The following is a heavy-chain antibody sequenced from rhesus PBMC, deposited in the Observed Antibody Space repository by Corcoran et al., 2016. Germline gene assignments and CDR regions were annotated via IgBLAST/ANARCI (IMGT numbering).Heavy chain of an antibody. CDR1: GFTFSSYG. V-gene: IGHV3S5*01. Sequence: EVQLVETGGGLVQPGGSLKLSCAASGFTFSSYGMSWVRQAPGKRLEWVSAINSGGGSTYYADSVKGRFTISRDNSKNTLSLQMNSLRAEDTAVYYCAKAGGAAAVVWGQGVLVTVSS. J-gene: IGHJ4*01. CDR2: INSGGGST. D-gene: IGHD6-25*01. CDR3: AKAGGAAAVV.